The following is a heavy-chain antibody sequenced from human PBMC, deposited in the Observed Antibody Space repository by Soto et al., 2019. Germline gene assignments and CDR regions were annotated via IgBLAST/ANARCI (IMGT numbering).Heavy chain of an antibody. CDR3: ARDQTGWWAAAGSFRPSSSFDY. CDR1: GFTFSSYE. Sequence: EVQLVESGGGLVQPGGSLRLSCAASGFTFSSYEMNWVRQAPGKGLEWVSYISSSGSTIYYADSVKGRFTISSDNAKNSLYLQMNSLRAEDTAVYYCARDQTGWWAAAGSFRPSSSFDYWGQGTLVTVSS. CDR2: ISSSGSTI. J-gene: IGHJ4*02. V-gene: IGHV3-48*03. D-gene: IGHD6-13*01.